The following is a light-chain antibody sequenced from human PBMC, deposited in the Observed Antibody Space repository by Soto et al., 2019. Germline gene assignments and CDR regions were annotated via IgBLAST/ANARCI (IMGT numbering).Light chain of an antibody. V-gene: IGKV1-5*01. CDR2: HAS. CDR1: QSISNW. Sequence: DIQMTQSPSTLPASVGDRVTITCRASQSISNWLAWYQQQPGTAPKLLIYHASNLQSGVPSRFSGSGSGTEFTLTISSLQPDDFATYYCQQYNSYSQTFGQGTKVDIK. CDR3: QQYNSYSQT. J-gene: IGKJ1*01.